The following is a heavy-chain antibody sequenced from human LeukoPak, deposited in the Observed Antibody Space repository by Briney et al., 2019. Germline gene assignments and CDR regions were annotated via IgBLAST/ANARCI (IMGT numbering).Heavy chain of an antibody. CDR3: ARVHRWIQLWSGYYFDY. CDR1: GYTFTGYY. J-gene: IGHJ4*02. V-gene: IGHV1-2*02. Sequence: ASVKVSCKASGYTFTGYYMHWVRQAPGQGLEWMGWINPNSGGTNYAQKFQGRVTMTRDTSISTAYMELSRLRSDDTAVYYCARVHRWIQLWSGYYFDYWGQGTLVTVSS. CDR2: INPNSGGT. D-gene: IGHD5-18*01.